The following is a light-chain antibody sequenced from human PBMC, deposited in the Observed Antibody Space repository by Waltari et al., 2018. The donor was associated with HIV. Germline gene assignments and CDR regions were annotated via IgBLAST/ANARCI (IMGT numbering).Light chain of an antibody. V-gene: IGLV2-8*01. CDR3: SSYAGSNNFVV. Sequence: QSALTQPPSASGSPGQSVTIPCTGPRRDVGGYNYVSWYQQHPGKAPKLMIYEVSKRPSGVPDRFSGSKSGNTASLTVSGLQAEDEADYYCSSYAGSNNFVVFGGGTKLTVL. J-gene: IGLJ2*01. CDR1: RRDVGGYNY. CDR2: EVS.